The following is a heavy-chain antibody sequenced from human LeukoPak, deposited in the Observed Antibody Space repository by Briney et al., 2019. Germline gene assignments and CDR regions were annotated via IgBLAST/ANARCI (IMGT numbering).Heavy chain of an antibody. CDR3: ARDGSGYYSYLDY. CDR2: ISGSGGST. D-gene: IGHD3-22*01. V-gene: IGHV3-23*01. J-gene: IGHJ4*02. Sequence: GGSLRLSCAASGFTFSSYAMSWVRQAPGKGLEWVSAISGSGGSTYYADSVKGRFTISRDNSKNTLYLQMNSLRAEDTAVYYCARDGSGYYSYLDYWGQGTLVTVSS. CDR1: GFTFSSYA.